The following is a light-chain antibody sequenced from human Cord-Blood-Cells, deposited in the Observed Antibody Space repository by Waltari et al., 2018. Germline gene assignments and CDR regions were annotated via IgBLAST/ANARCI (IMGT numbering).Light chain of an antibody. J-gene: IGKJ2*01. Sequence: ELVLTQSPATLSLSPGERATLSCGASQSASSSYLAWYQQKPGLAPRLLIYDASSRATGIPDRFSGSGSGTDFTLTISRLEPEDFAVYYCQQYGSSPYTFGQGTKLEIK. CDR1: QSASSSY. CDR3: QQYGSSPYT. V-gene: IGKV3D-20*01. CDR2: DAS.